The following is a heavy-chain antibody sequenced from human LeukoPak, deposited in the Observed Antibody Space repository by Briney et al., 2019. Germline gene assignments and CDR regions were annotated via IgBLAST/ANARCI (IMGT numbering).Heavy chain of an antibody. CDR1: GFTVSSNY. Sequence: GGSLRLSCAVSGFTVSSNYMSWVRQAPGKGLERVSIIYSGGSTYYVDSVKGKFTISRDNSKNTLYLQMNSLRAEDTAVYYCARDAGIYDPYFDYWGQGTLVTVSS. V-gene: IGHV3-66*01. J-gene: IGHJ4*02. D-gene: IGHD5/OR15-5a*01. CDR3: ARDAGIYDPYFDY. CDR2: IYSGGST.